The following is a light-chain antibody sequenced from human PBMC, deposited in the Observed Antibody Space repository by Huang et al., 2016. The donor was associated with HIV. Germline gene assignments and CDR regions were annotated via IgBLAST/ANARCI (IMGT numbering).Light chain of an antibody. J-gene: IGKJ1*01. Sequence: ENLMTQSPSTLSVSPGESATLSCRASQSVFKNLAWYQQKPGPAPQLLIDGSSTRAAGIPARFSGSGSGTDFTLTISSLQSEDFAVYYCQQYNTSPRTFGQGTKVEV. V-gene: IGKV3-15*01. CDR3: QQYNTSPRT. CDR2: GSS. CDR1: QSVFKN.